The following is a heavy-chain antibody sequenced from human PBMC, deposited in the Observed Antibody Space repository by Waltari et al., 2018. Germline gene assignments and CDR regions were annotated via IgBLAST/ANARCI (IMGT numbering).Heavy chain of an antibody. J-gene: IGHJ4*02. CDR1: GYTFTAYY. Sequence: QVQLVQSGAEVKKPGASVKVSCKASGYTFTAYYMHWVRQAPGQGLEWMGWIKPNSGGTNYAQKFQGWVTMTRDTSIDTAYMELSRLRSDDTAVYYCAVIEYSSLPPVDYWGQGTPVTVSS. D-gene: IGHD6-19*01. V-gene: IGHV1-2*04. CDR3: AVIEYSSLPPVDY. CDR2: IKPNSGGT.